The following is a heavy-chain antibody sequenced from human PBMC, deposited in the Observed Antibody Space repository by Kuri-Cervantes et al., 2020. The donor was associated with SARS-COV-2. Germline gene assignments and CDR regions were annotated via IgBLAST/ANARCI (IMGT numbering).Heavy chain of an antibody. J-gene: IGHJ5*02. CDR2: IFSNYEK. V-gene: IGHV2-26*01. Sequence: GPTLVKPTETLTLTCTVSGFSLSNARMGVSWIRQPPGKALEWLAHIFSNYEKSYSTSLKSRLTISKDTSKSQVVLTMTNMDPVDTATYYCARIGSSWYLHSPWFDPWGQGTLVTVSS. CDR1: GFSLSNARMG. CDR3: ARIGSSWYLHSPWFDP. D-gene: IGHD6-13*01.